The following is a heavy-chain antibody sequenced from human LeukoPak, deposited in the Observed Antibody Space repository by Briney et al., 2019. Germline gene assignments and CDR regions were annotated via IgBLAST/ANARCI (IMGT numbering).Heavy chain of an antibody. CDR3: AKSTTYYDFWSGYYTGIVQDYFDY. CDR2: ISGNGGST. J-gene: IGHJ4*02. Sequence: PGGSLRLPCAASGFTFSSYAMSWVRQAPGKGLEWVSAISGNGGSTYYADSVKGRFTISRDNSKNTLYLQMNSLRAEDTAVYYCAKSTTYYDFWSGYYTGIVQDYFDYWGQGTLVTVSS. D-gene: IGHD3-3*01. V-gene: IGHV3-23*01. CDR1: GFTFSSYA.